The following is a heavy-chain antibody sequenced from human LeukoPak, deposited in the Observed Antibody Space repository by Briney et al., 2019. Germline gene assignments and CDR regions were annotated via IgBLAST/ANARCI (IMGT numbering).Heavy chain of an antibody. D-gene: IGHD1-26*01. CDR2: IYYSGST. CDR3: ARDRGIVHY. V-gene: IGHV4-59*01. CDR1: GGSISSCH. J-gene: IGHJ4*02. Sequence: SETLSLTCTVSGGSISSCHWSWIRQPPGKGLEWIGYIYYSGSTNYNPSLKSRVTISVDTSKNQFSLKLSSVTAADTAVYYCARDRGIVHYWGQGTLVTVSS.